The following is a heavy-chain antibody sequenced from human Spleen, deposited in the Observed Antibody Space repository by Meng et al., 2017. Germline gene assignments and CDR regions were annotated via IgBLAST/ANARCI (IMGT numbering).Heavy chain of an antibody. J-gene: IGHJ4*02. V-gene: IGHV4-34*01. D-gene: IGHD6-19*01. CDR1: GGSFSEYY. CDR3: ARGRRLGSSGWYVVPYDY. CDR2: INHRGST. Sequence: QRQRWGAGWLKPREILSLTCVVAGGSFSEYYWSWIRQPPGKGLEWIGEINHRGSTNYNPSLESRATISVDTSKNQFSLKLSSVTAADTAVYYCARGRRLGSSGWYVVPYDYWGQGTLVTVSS.